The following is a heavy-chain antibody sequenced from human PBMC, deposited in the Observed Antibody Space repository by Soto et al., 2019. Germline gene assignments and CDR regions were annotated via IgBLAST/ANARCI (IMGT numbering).Heavy chain of an antibody. CDR2: INHSGST. V-gene: IGHV4-34*01. CDR3: ARVRARLLSHAFDF. J-gene: IGHJ3*01. D-gene: IGHD3-16*02. CDR1: GGSFTDYY. Sequence: QVQLQQWGAGLLKPSETLSLTCAVYGGSFTDYYWTWIRQPPGKGLEWIGEINHSGSTNYNPSLKNRVTISLDTPKNQFSLKVNSVTAADTAVYFCARVRARLLSHAFDFWGQGTLVTVSS.